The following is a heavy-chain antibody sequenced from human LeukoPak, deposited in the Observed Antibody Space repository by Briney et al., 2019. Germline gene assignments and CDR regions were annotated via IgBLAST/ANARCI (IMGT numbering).Heavy chain of an antibody. Sequence: GGSLRLSCAASGFTFSNHGMHWVRQAPGKGLEWVAVIWYDGSNKYYADSVKGRFTISRDNSKNTLYLQMNTLRAEDTAVYYCARETGFYWGQGTLVTVSS. CDR1: GFTFSNHG. CDR2: IWYDGSNK. CDR3: ARETGFY. V-gene: IGHV3-33*01. J-gene: IGHJ4*02. D-gene: IGHD1-14*01.